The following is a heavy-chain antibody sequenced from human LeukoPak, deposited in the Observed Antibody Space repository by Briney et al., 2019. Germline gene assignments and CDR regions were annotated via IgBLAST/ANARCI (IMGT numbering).Heavy chain of an antibody. CDR2: INPNSGVT. D-gene: IGHD6-6*01. Sequence: ASVKVSCKASGYTFTAYYMHWVRQAPGQGPEWMGWINPNSGVTNYAQKFQGRVIMTSDTSISTAYMEFSRLRSDDTAMYYCARDLGVTVRPFSLFYWGQGTLVTVSS. V-gene: IGHV1-2*02. CDR3: ARDLGVTVRPFSLFY. CDR1: GYTFTAYY. J-gene: IGHJ4*02.